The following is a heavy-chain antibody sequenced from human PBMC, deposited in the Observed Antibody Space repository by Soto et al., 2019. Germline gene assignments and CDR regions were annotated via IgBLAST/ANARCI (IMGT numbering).Heavy chain of an antibody. J-gene: IGHJ4*02. CDR1: GFTFSSYA. D-gene: IGHD1-26*01. Sequence: EVQLLESGGGLVQPGGSLRLSCAASGFTFSSYAMRWVRQAPVKGLEWVSAISGSGDSTYYADSVKGRFTISRDNSKNTLYLQMNSLRAEDMAVYYCARRGSGSYYDYWGQGTLVTVSS. V-gene: IGHV3-23*01. CDR2: ISGSGDST. CDR3: ARRGSGSYYDY.